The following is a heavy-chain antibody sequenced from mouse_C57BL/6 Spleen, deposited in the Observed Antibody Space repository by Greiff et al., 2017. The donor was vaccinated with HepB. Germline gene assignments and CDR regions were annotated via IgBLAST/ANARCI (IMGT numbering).Heavy chain of an antibody. CDR1: GFTFSSYA. V-gene: IGHV5-4*01. CDR2: ISDGGSYT. J-gene: IGHJ2*01. CDR3: ARDRNYGSYSYYFDY. D-gene: IGHD1-1*01. Sequence: EVQLVESGGGLVKPGGSLKLSCAASGFTFSSYAMSWVRQTPEKRLEWVATISDGGSYTYYPDNVKGRFTISRDNAKNNLYLQMSHLKSEDTAMYYCARDRNYGSYSYYFDYWGQGTTLTVSS.